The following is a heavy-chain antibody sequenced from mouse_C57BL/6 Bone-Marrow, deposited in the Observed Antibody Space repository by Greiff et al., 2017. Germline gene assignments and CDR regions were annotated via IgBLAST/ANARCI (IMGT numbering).Heavy chain of an antibody. V-gene: IGHV1-52*01. CDR2: IDPSDSET. CDR3: ATYPYWYFDV. J-gene: IGHJ1*03. Sequence: VKLQQPGAELVRPGSSVKLSCKASGYTFTSYWMHWVKQRPIQGLEWIGNIDPSDSETHYNQKFKDKATLTVDKSSSTAYMQLSSLTSEDSAVYYCATYPYWYFDVWGTGTTVTVSS. D-gene: IGHD2-10*01. CDR1: GYTFTSYW.